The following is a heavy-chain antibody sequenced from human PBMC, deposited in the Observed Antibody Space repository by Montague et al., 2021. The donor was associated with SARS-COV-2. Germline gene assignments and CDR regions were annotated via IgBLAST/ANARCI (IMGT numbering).Heavy chain of an antibody. D-gene: IGHD3-9*01. CDR3: ARHRKDYDILTGYSTSFYYDMDV. V-gene: IGHV4-59*08. CDR2: VSDSGS. J-gene: IGHJ6*02. Sequence: SETLSLTCTVSGGSNSRYYWSWIRQPPGKGLGWIGYVSDSGSDYNPSLKSRVSISVDTSKKLLSLSLSSATAADTAIYYCARHRKDYDILTGYSTSFYYDMDVWGQGTTVTVSS. CDR1: GGSNSRYY.